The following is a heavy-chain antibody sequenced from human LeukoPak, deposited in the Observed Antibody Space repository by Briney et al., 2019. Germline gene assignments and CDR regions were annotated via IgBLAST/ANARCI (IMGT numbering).Heavy chain of an antibody. CDR1: GGSISSYY. CDR3: AREIRSWPNYGNLDY. D-gene: IGHD6-13*01. V-gene: IGHV4-59*01. J-gene: IGHJ4*02. Sequence: SETLSLTCTVSGGSISSYYWSWIRQPPGKGLEWIGYIYYSGSTNYNPSLKSRVTISVDTSKNQFSLKLSSVTAADTAVYYCAREIRSWPNYGNLDYWGQGTLVTVSS. CDR2: IYYSGST.